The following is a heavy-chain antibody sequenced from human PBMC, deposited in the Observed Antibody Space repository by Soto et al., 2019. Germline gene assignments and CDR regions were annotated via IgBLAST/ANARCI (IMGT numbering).Heavy chain of an antibody. D-gene: IGHD5-18*01. CDR1: GFTFSSYA. J-gene: IGHJ4*02. CDR2: ISYDGSNK. CDR3: ARGHSGWIQLWSGDY. V-gene: IGHV3-30-3*01. Sequence: QVQLVESGGGVVQPGRSLRLSCAASGFTFSSYAMHWVRQAPGKGLEWVAVISYDGSNKYYADSVKGRFTISRDNSKNTLYLQMNSLRAEDTAVYYCARGHSGWIQLWSGDYWGQGTLVTVSS.